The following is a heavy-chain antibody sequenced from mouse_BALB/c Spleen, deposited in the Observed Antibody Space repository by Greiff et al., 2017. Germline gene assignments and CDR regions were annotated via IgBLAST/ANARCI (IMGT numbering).Heavy chain of an antibody. CDR2: ISSGGSYT. CDR3: ARGPVDWYFDV. V-gene: IGHV5-9-4*01. Sequence: EVQVVESGGGLVKPGGSLKLSCAASGFTFSSYAMSWVRQSPEKRLEWVAEISSGGSYTYYPDTVTGRFTISRDNAKNTLYLEMSSLRSEDTAMYYCARGPVDWYFDVWGAGTTFIVAS. J-gene: IGHJ1*01. CDR1: GFTFSSYA.